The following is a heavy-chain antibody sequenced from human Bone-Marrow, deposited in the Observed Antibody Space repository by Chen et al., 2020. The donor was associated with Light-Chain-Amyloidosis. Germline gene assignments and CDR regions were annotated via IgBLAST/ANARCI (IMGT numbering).Heavy chain of an antibody. CDR3: ARRRDGYNFDY. CDR1: GYTFPNYL. J-gene: IGHJ4*02. CDR2: IYPDDSDA. D-gene: IGHD5-12*01. Sequence: EVQLEQSGPEVKKPGESLKISCKGSGYTFPNYLIGWVRQMPGKGLEWMGVIYPDDSDARYSPSFEGQVTISADKSITTASLQWRSLKASDTAMYYCARRRDGYNFDYWGQGTLVTVSS. V-gene: IGHV5-51*01.